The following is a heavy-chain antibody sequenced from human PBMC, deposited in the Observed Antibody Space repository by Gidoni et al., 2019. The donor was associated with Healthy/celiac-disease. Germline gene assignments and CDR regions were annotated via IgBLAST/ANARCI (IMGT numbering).Heavy chain of an antibody. CDR2: INSDGSST. D-gene: IGHD6-13*01. J-gene: IGHJ5*02. CDR3: ARDRIAAAGVKGNWFDP. CDR1: GFPFSSHW. Sequence: EVQLVESGGGLVQPGGSLSLSCAASGFPFSSHWMHWVRQAPGKGLVGVSRINSDGSSTSYADSVKGRFTISRDNAKNTLYLQMNSLRAEDTAVYYCARDRIAAAGVKGNWFDPWGQGTLVTVSS. V-gene: IGHV3-74*01.